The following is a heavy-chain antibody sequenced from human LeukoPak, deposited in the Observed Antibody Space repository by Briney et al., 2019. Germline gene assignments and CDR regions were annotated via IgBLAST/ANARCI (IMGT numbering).Heavy chain of an antibody. D-gene: IGHD3-3*01. CDR1: GGSISSSSYY. CDR2: IYYSGST. J-gene: IGHJ5*02. Sequence: PSETLSPTCTVSGGSISSSSYYWGWIRQPPGKGLEWIGSIYYSGSTYYNPSLKSRVTISVDTSKNQFSLKLNSVTAADTAVYYCARVPYYDFWSGFDPWGQGTLVTVSS. V-gene: IGHV4-39*01. CDR3: ARVPYYDFWSGFDP.